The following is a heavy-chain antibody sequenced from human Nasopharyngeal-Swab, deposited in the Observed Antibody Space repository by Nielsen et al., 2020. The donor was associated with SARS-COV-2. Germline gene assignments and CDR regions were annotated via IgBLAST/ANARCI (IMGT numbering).Heavy chain of an antibody. CDR3: ARRWGYPQYFDL. J-gene: IGHJ4*02. CDR2: IYYTGAT. Sequence: SETLSLTCTVPDDSITSKSYYWGWIRQPPGKGLEWIGSIYYTGATYYNPSLESRVTISVDTSKKQFFLRLRSVTAADTAMYYCARRWGYPQYFDLWGQGTLVTASS. CDR1: DDSITSKSYY. V-gene: IGHV4-39*01. D-gene: IGHD3-16*01.